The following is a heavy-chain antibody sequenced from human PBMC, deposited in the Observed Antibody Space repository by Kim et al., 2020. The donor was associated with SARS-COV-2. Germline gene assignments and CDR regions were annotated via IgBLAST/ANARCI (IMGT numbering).Heavy chain of an antibody. D-gene: IGHD1-1*01. CDR3: ARGGTKWMFVDP. Sequence: SETLSLTCAVSGGSISSGGYSWSWIRQPPGKGLEWIGYIYHSGSTYYNPSLKSRVTISVDRSKNQFSLKLSSVTAADTAVYYCARGGTKWMFVDPWGQGTLVTVSS. CDR1: GGSISSGGYS. V-gene: IGHV4-30-2*01. CDR2: IYHSGST. J-gene: IGHJ5*02.